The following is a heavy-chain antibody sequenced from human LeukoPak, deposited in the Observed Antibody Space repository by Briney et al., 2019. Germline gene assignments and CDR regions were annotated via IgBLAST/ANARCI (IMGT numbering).Heavy chain of an antibody. J-gene: IGHJ6*03. Sequence: RGSPRLSCAASGFTSCSVGMSWVRPAPRERLEWDSAISGSGGSTYYADSVKGRFTISRYNSKNTLYLQMNSLKGDDTAVYYCAKDSAFYYIDVWGKGTTVIISS. V-gene: IGHV3-23*01. CDR3: AKDSAFYYIDV. CDR1: GFTSCSVG. D-gene: IGHD3-10*01. CDR2: ISGSGGST.